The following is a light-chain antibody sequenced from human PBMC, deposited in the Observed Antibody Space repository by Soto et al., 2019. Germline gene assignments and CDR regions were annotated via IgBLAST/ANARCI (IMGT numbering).Light chain of an antibody. CDR1: SSDVGGYNY. V-gene: IGLV2-14*01. J-gene: IGLJ2*01. CDR2: EVS. Sequence: QSVLTQPASVSGSPGQSITISCTGTSSDVGGYNYVSWYQQHPGKAPKLMIYEVSNRPSGVSNRFSGSKSGNTASLTSSGLQAEDEADYYCSSYTSSSTPVVFGGRTK. CDR3: SSYTSSSTPVV.